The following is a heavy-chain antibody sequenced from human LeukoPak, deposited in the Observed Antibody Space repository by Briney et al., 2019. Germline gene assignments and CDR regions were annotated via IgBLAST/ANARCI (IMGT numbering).Heavy chain of an antibody. J-gene: IGHJ6*03. Sequence: GGSLRLSCAASGFTSSSYEMNWVRQAPGKGLEWVSYISSSGSTIYYADSVKGRFTISRDNAKNSLYLQMNSLRAEDTAVYYCARVPLLYDFRSGYYYYYYYYMDVWGKGTTVTVSS. D-gene: IGHD3-3*01. V-gene: IGHV3-48*03. CDR3: ARVPLLYDFRSGYYYYYYYYMDV. CDR2: ISSSGSTI. CDR1: GFTSSSYE.